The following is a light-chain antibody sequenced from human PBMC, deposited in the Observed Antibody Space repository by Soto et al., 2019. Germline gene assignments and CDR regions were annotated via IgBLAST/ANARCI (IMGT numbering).Light chain of an antibody. J-gene: IGKJ1*01. V-gene: IGKV3-20*01. Sequence: EIVLTQSPGTLSLSPGERATLSCRASEFVTSTYLAWYQQKSGQAPRLLIYGGSNSATGIPDRFRGSGSGTDFTLNISRLEPEDFAVYYCQQYFTSRTFGQGTKVEIQ. CDR2: GGS. CDR3: QQYFTSRT. CDR1: EFVTSTY.